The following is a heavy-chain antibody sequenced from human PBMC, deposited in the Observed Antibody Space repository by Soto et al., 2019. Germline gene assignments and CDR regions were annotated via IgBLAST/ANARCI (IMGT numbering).Heavy chain of an antibody. CDR3: ARVKGSGWLNWFDP. D-gene: IGHD6-19*01. J-gene: IGHJ5*02. CDR2: ISAYNGNT. Sequence: ASVKVSCKASGYTFNSYGISWVRQAPGQGLEWMGWISAYNGNTNYAQKLQGRVTMTTDTSTSTAYMELRSLRSDDTAVHYCARVKGSGWLNWFDPWGQGTPVTVSS. CDR1: GYTFNSYG. V-gene: IGHV1-18*01.